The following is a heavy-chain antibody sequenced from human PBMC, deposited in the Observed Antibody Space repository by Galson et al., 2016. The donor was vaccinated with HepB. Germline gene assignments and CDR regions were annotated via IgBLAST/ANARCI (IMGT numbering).Heavy chain of an antibody. CDR3: AKGLYGDYSYFDD. D-gene: IGHD4-17*01. CDR1: GFTFNIYA. J-gene: IGHJ4*02. CDR2: IAGSGAPT. Sequence: SLRLSCAASGFTFNIYAMSWVHQAPGKGLEWVAAIAGSGAPTNYADSVKGRFTISRDNSKNTLYLQMNSLRAEDTAVYYCAKGLYGDYSYFDDWGQGTLVTVSS. V-gene: IGHV3-23*01.